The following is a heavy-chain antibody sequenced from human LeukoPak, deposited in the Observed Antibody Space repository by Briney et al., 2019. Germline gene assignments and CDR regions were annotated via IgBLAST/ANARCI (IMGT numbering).Heavy chain of an antibody. Sequence: PGGSLRLSCAASGFTFSSYGMHWVRQAPGKGLEWVAVIWYDGSNKYYADSVKGRFTISRDNSKNTLYLQISSLRAEDTAVYYCARALDDYGDYSPGPSDYWGQGTLVTVSS. CDR2: IWYDGSNK. D-gene: IGHD4-17*01. J-gene: IGHJ4*02. V-gene: IGHV3-33*01. CDR1: GFTFSSYG. CDR3: ARALDDYGDYSPGPSDY.